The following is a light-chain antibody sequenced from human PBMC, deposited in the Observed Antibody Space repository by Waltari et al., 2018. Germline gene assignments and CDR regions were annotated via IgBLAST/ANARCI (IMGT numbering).Light chain of an antibody. V-gene: IGKV3-20*01. CDR2: GAS. CDR3: QQYGRSVT. J-gene: IGKJ4*01. Sequence: DILLTQSPGTLSLSPGEGATLPCRASQSVTNNYLAWYQQKPGQAPRLLIYGASSRATGIPDRFSGSGSGTDFTLTITRLEPEDFAAYYCQQYGRSVTFGGGTKLQIK. CDR1: QSVTNNY.